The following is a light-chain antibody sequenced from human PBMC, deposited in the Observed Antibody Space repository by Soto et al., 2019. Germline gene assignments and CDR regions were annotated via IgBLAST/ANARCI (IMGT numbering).Light chain of an antibody. Sequence: DIQLTQSPSSLSASVGDRVTITCRASQSISSWLAWYQQKPGKAPMFLIFKTSNLESGVPSRFSGSGSGTKFTLTISSLQPDDFATYYCQYYDNYCWTFGQGTKVEIK. V-gene: IGKV1-5*03. J-gene: IGKJ1*01. CDR2: KTS. CDR1: QSISSW. CDR3: QYYDNYCWT.